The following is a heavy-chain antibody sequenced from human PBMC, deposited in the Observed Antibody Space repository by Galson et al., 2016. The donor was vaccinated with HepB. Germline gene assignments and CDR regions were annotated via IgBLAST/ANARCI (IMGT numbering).Heavy chain of an antibody. CDR3: ARVMGQWLPYF. J-gene: IGHJ4*02. CDR1: GYTFRSYW. D-gene: IGHD6-19*01. CDR2: VYPAGSDT. Sequence: QSGAEVKKPGESLRISCKGSGYTFRSYWIGWVRQMPGKGLEWTGIVYPAGSDTRYSPSFQGQVTVSVDQSTSTAYPQWSSLKDSDTAMYYCARVMGQWLPYFWGQGTLVTVSS. V-gene: IGHV5-51*01.